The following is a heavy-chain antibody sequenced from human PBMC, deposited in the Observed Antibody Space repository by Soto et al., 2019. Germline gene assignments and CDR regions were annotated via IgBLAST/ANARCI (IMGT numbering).Heavy chain of an antibody. CDR2: IYSGGST. J-gene: IGHJ4*02. CDR1: GFTVSSNY. CDR3: ARADPDDYGDPYYFDY. Sequence: ESGGGLVQPGGSLRLSCAASGFTVSSNYMSWVRQAPGKGLEWVSVIYSGGSTYYADSVKGRFTISRDNSKNTLYLQMNSLRAEDTAVYYCARADPDDYGDPYYFDYWGQGTLVTVSS. D-gene: IGHD4-17*01. V-gene: IGHV3-66*01.